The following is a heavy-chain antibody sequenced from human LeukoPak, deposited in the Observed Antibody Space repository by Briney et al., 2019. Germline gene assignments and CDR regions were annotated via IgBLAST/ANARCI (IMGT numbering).Heavy chain of an antibody. D-gene: IGHD1-26*01. J-gene: IGHJ4*02. CDR3: TRPPYSGSPDY. V-gene: IGHV3-73*01. CDR2: IRSKANSYAT. CDR1: GFTFSGSA. Sequence: GGSLRLSCAASGFTFSGSAMHWVRQASGKGPEWVGRIRSKANSYATAYAASVKGRFTISRDDSKNTAYLQMNSLKTEDTAVYYCTRPPYSGSPDYWGQGTLVTVSS.